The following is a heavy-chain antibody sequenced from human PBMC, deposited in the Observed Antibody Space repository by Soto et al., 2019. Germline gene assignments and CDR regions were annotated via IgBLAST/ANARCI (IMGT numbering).Heavy chain of an antibody. CDR3: ARESGGATATLDYYYFYMDV. D-gene: IGHD5-12*01. J-gene: IGHJ6*03. V-gene: IGHV1-2*02. CDR2: INPNSGVT. CDR1: GDSFNDYY. Sequence: QVQLVQSGAEVRKPGASVTVSCRSSGDSFNDYYIHWVRQAPGQGLEWMGWINPNSGVTKYAQKFQGGVNMTRDTSIRTVYMQLSRLRSDDTAVYYCARESGGATATLDYYYFYMDVWGTGTTVTVSS.